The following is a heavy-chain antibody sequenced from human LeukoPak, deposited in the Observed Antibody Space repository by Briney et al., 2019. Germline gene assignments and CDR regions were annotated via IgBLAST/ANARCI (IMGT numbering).Heavy chain of an antibody. CDR3: ARDYYGSGSYYGNFDY. CDR2: INPNSGGT. V-gene: IGHV1-2*06. J-gene: IGHJ4*02. D-gene: IGHD3-10*01. CDR1: GYTFTGYY. Sequence: ASVKVSYKASGYTFTGYYMNWVRQAPGQGLEWMGRINPNSGGTNYAQKFQGRVTMTRDTSISTAYMELSRLRSDDTAVYYCARDYYGSGSYYGNFDYWGQGTLVTVSS.